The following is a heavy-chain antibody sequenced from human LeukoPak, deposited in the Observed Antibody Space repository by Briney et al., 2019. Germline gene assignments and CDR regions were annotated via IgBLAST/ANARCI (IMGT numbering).Heavy chain of an antibody. CDR3: ARDAATSGGYNWFDP. CDR2: FYYSGST. Sequence: SETLSLTCTVSGGSISNYYWSWIRQPPGKGVEWIVYFYYSGSTNYNPSLKGRVTISVDTSKNQFSLKLSSVAAADTAVYYCARDAATSGGYNWFDPWGQGTLVTVSS. J-gene: IGHJ5*02. D-gene: IGHD3-10*01. V-gene: IGHV4-59*01. CDR1: GGSISNYY.